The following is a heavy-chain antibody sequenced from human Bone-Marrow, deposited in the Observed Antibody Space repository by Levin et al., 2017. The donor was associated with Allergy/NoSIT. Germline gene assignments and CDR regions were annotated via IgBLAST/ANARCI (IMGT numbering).Heavy chain of an antibody. V-gene: IGHV3-11*06. CDR2: ISSSSSYT. D-gene: IGHD3-10*01. J-gene: IGHJ4*02. Sequence: GESLKISCAASGFTFSDYYMSWIRQAPGKGLEWVSYISSSSSYTNYADSVKGRFTISRDNAKNSLYLQMNSLRAEDTAVYYCARGCKQRNVLLWFRELFDYWGQGTLVTVSS. CDR3: ARGCKQRNVLLWFRELFDY. CDR1: GFTFSDYY.